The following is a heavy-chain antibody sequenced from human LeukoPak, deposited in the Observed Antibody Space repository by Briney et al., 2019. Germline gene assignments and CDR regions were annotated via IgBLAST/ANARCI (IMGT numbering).Heavy chain of an antibody. V-gene: IGHV4-59*04. Sequence: PSETLSLTCTVSGGSISSYYWSWIRQPPGKGLEWIGYIYYSGSTYYNPSLKSRVTISVDTSKNQSSLKLSSVTAADTAVYYCARHLYYDFWSGNPYNWFAPWGQGPLVTVSS. J-gene: IGHJ5*02. D-gene: IGHD3-3*01. CDR3: ARHLYYDFWSGNPYNWFAP. CDR1: GGSISSYY. CDR2: IYYSGST.